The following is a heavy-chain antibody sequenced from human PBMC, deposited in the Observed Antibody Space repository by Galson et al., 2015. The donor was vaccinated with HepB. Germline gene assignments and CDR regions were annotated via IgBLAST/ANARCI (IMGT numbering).Heavy chain of an antibody. Sequence: ETLSLTCAVYGGSFSGYYWSWIRQPPGKGLEWIGEINHSGSTNYNPSLKSRVTISVDTSKNQFSLKLSPVTAADTAVYYCARARTLDYWGQGTLVTVSS. J-gene: IGHJ4*02. CDR3: ARARTLDY. CDR1: GGSFSGYY. CDR2: INHSGST. V-gene: IGHV4-34*01.